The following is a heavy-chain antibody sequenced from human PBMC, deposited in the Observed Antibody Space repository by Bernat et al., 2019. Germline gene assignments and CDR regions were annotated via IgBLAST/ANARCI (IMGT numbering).Heavy chain of an antibody. CDR1: GYTFTSYY. V-gene: IGHV1-46*01. CDR3: ARESSIAARRRVHDAFDI. J-gene: IGHJ3*02. D-gene: IGHD6-6*01. Sequence: QVQLVQSGAEVKKPGASVKVSCKASGYTFTSYYMHWVRQVPGQGLEWMGIINPSGGSTSYAQKFQGRVTMTRDTSTSTVYMELSSLRSEDTAVYYCARESSIAARRRVHDAFDIWGQGTMVTVSS. CDR2: INPSGGST.